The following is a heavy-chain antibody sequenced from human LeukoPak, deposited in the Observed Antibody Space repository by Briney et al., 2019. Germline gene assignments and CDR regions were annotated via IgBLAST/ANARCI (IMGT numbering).Heavy chain of an antibody. J-gene: IGHJ4*02. D-gene: IGHD1-26*01. Sequence: PSETLSLTCTVSGSSISSSTYYWGWIRQPPGKGLEWIGSIYYSGSTYYSPSLKSRVTISVDTSKNQFSLKLSSVTAADTAVYYCARRGPIVGGTTYFDYWGQGTLVTVSS. V-gene: IGHV4-39*01. CDR2: IYYSGST. CDR3: ARRGPIVGGTTYFDY. CDR1: GSSISSSTYY.